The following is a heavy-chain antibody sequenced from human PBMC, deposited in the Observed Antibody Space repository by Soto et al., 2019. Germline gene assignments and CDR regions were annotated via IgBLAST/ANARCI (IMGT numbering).Heavy chain of an antibody. D-gene: IGHD6-6*01. J-gene: IGHJ6*02. Sequence: GGSLRLSCAASGFAFSSYAMHWVRQAPGKGLEWVAVISYDGSNKYYADSVKGRFTISRDNSKNTLYLQMNSLRAEDTAVYYCARALRIAARPRVYHGMDVWGQGTTVTVSS. CDR2: ISYDGSNK. CDR3: ARALRIAARPRVYHGMDV. V-gene: IGHV3-30-3*01. CDR1: GFAFSSYA.